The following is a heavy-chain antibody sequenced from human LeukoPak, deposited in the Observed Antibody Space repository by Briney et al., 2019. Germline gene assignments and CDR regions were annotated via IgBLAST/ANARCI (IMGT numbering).Heavy chain of an antibody. CDR3: ARGTWELLLDY. Sequence: SETLSLTCTVSGYSISSGYYWGWIRQPPGKGLEWIGSIYHSGSTYYNPSLKSRVTISVDTSKNQFSLKLSSVTAADTAVYYCARGTWELLLDYWGQGTLVTVSS. CDR1: GYSISSGYY. D-gene: IGHD1-26*01. V-gene: IGHV4-38-2*02. CDR2: IYHSGST. J-gene: IGHJ4*02.